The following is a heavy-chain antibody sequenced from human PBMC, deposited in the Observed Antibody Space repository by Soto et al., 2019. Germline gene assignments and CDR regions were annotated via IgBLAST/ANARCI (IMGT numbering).Heavy chain of an antibody. Sequence: EWSLRHSCAASGFTVSGNFMSWVRQAPGKGLEWVSVIYSGGSTYYADSVKGRFTISRDNSKNTLYLQMNSLRAEDTAVYYCAIFSGSDPYYFDSWGQENLLTVSS. CDR2: IYSGGST. J-gene: IGHJ4*02. CDR1: GFTVSGNF. D-gene: IGHD5-12*01. CDR3: AIFSGSDPYYFDS. V-gene: IGHV3-66*01.